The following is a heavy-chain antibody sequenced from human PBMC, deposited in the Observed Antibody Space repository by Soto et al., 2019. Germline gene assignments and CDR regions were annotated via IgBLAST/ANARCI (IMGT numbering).Heavy chain of an antibody. D-gene: IGHD4-17*01. CDR1: GYSISSGYY. J-gene: IGHJ4*02. Sequence: SETLSLTCTVSGYSISSGYYWGWIRQPPGKGLEWIGSIYHSGSTYYNPSLKSRVTISVDTSKNQFSLKLSSVTAADTAVYYCARSGVYGGNSGWDFEYWGQGTLGTVSA. CDR2: IYHSGST. CDR3: ARSGVYGGNSGWDFEY. V-gene: IGHV4-38-2*02.